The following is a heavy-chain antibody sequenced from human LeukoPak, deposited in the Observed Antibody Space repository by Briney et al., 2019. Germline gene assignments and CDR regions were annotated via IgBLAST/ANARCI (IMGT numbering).Heavy chain of an antibody. CDR2: INSGSGTT. J-gene: IGHJ4*02. V-gene: IGHV3-23*01. CDR1: GFIFSSAV. CDR3: AKGSAGAGSYRPFDY. Sequence: GGSLRLSCAASGFIFSSAVMSWVRQAPGKELEWISAINSGSGTTYAESVKGRFTISRDNSRNTLYLQMNTLRAEDTAVYYCAKGSAGAGSYRPFDYWGQGTLVTVSS. D-gene: IGHD3-10*01.